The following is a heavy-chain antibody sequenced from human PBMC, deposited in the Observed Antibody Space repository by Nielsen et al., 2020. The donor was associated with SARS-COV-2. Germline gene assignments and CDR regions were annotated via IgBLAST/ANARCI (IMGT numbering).Heavy chain of an antibody. CDR3: TTDSGYDSGDY. J-gene: IGHJ4*02. V-gene: IGHV3-15*01. Sequence: GESLKISCAASGFTFSNAWMSWVRQAPGKGLEWVGRIKSKTDGGTTDYAAPVKGRFTISRDDSKNTLYLQMNSLKTEDTAVYYCTTDSGYDSGDYWGQGTLVTVSS. CDR1: GFTFSNAW. D-gene: IGHD5-12*01. CDR2: IKSKTDGGTT.